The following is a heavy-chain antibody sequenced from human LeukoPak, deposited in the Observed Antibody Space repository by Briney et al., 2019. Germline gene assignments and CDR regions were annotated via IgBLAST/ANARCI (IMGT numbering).Heavy chain of an antibody. CDR2: ICSSLSYI. D-gene: IGHD3-10*01. CDR1: GCTFSSYS. J-gene: IGHJ6*02. V-gene: IGHV3-21*04. Sequence: PGGSLRLSCAPSGCTFSSYSMNWVRLAPGAGLEWGSSICSSLSYIDYAHSVKGRYTITRDNAKNSLYLQMSSLRAEDTAVYYCARDGSWTSTYYYGFAGMDVWGRGTTVTVSS. CDR3: ARDGSWTSTYYYGFAGMDV.